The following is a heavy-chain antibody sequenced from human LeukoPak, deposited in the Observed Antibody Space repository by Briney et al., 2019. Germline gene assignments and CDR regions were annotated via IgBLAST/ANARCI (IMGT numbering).Heavy chain of an antibody. V-gene: IGHV3-21*01. J-gene: IGHJ4*02. Sequence: GGSLRLSCAASGFTFSSYSMNWVRQAPGKGLEWVSSISSSSSYIYYADSVRGRFTISRDNTKNSLYLQMNSLRAEDTAVYYCARDSYNNVDYWGQGTLVTVSS. CDR2: ISSSSSYI. CDR3: ARDSYNNVDY. D-gene: IGHD5-24*01. CDR1: GFTFSSYS.